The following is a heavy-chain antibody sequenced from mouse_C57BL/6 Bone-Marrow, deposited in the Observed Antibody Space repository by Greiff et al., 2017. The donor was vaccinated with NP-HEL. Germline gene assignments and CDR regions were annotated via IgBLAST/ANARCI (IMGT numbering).Heavy chain of an antibody. J-gene: IGHJ4*01. D-gene: IGHD6-1*01. Sequence: DVMLVESGGGLVKPGGSLKLSCAASGFTFSDYGMHWVRQAPEKGLEWVAYISSGSSTIYYADTVKGRFTISRDNAKNTLFLQMTSLRSEDTAMDYCAKAPLGKGAMDYWGQGTSVTVSS. CDR2: ISSGSSTI. CDR3: AKAPLGKGAMDY. V-gene: IGHV5-17*01. CDR1: GFTFSDYG.